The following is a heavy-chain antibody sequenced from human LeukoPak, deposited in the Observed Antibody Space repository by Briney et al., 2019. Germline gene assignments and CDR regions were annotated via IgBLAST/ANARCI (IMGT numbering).Heavy chain of an antibody. CDR3: ARGMFYYGSGSDTGGY. V-gene: IGHV3-7*05. J-gene: IGHJ4*02. D-gene: IGHD3-10*01. Sequence: PGRSLRLSCAASGFTFSSYWMTWVRQAPGKGLEWVANIKQDGSEKYYVDSVKGRFTISRDNAKNLLYLQMDSLRAEDTAVYYCARGMFYYGSGSDTGGYWGQGTLVTVSS. CDR2: IKQDGSEK. CDR1: GFTFSSYW.